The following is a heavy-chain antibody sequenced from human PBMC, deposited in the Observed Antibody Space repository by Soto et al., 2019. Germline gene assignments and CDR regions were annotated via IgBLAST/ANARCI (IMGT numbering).Heavy chain of an antibody. J-gene: IGHJ4*02. CDR1: GFIFSDYA. V-gene: IGHV3-23*01. Sequence: GRSLRLSCAASGFIFSDYAMSWVLQVPGKGLEWVSVISESGGSTHYADSVRGRFTISRDNSRNSLFLQMNGLRPEDSALYYCAKDEGTSSTVFDYWGQGTLVTVSS. D-gene: IGHD6-6*01. CDR2: ISESGGST. CDR3: AKDEGTSSTVFDY.